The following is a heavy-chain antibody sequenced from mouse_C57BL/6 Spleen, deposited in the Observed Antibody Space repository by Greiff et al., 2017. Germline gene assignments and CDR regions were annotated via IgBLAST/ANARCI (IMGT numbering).Heavy chain of an antibody. CDR3: ARWSGNYQYYFDY. V-gene: IGHV1-53*01. J-gene: IGHJ2*01. D-gene: IGHD2-1*01. CDR2: INPSNGGT. Sequence: QVQLQQPGTELVKPGASVKLSCKASGYTFTSYWMHWVKQRPGQGLEWIGNINPSNGGTNYNEKFKSKATLTVDKSSSTAYVQLSSLTSEDSAVYCCARWSGNYQYYFDYWGQGTTLTVSS. CDR1: GYTFTSYW.